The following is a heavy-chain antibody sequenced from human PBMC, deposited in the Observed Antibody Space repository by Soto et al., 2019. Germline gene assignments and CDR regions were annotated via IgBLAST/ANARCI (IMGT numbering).Heavy chain of an antibody. V-gene: IGHV1-46*01. J-gene: IGHJ4*02. D-gene: IGHD2-2*01. CDR3: ARDRCDTTSGYECDY. CDR1: VYTFTSYY. Sequence: HVQLVQSGAEVKKSGASVKVSCKSSVYTFTSYYIHWVRQAPGQGLEWMGIINPSGGSTRLAQKFEGRVTLTSDTATSTRYMELSSLSSDDTAFYDGARDRCDTTSGYECDYCGQGTLVTVSS. CDR2: INPSGGST.